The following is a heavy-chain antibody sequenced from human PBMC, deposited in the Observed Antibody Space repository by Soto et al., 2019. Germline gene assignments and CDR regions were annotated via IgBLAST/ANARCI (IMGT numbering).Heavy chain of an antibody. CDR1: GYTFTSYG. J-gene: IGHJ3*02. D-gene: IGHD3-22*01. Sequence: QVQLVQSGAEVKKPGASVKVSCKASGYTFTSYGISWVRQAPGQGLEWMGWISAYNGNTNYAQKLQGRVTMTTDTSPSTADMELWSLRSDDTAVYYCARGNYDDSRGYYPHAFDIWGQGTMVTVSS. V-gene: IGHV1-18*04. CDR2: ISAYNGNT. CDR3: ARGNYDDSRGYYPHAFDI.